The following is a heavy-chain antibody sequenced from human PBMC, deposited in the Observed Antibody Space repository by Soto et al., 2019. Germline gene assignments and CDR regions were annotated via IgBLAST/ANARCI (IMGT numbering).Heavy chain of an antibody. J-gene: IGHJ5*02. V-gene: IGHV4-59*08. Sequence: QVQLQESGPGLVKPSETLSLTCTVSGGSISSYYWSWIRQPPGKGLEWIGYIYYSGTTNYNPSLKSRVTISVDTSKNHFSLKLSSVTAADTAVYYCAGATTLYNWFDPWGQGTLVTVSS. D-gene: IGHD1-26*01. CDR3: AGATTLYNWFDP. CDR2: IYYSGTT. CDR1: GGSISSYY.